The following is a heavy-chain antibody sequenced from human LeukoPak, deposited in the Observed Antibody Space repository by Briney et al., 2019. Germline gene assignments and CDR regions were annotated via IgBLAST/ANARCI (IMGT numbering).Heavy chain of an antibody. J-gene: IGHJ4*02. CDR3: ASLRGYYGSGSYPFDY. CDR1: GGSISSSSYY. D-gene: IGHD3-10*01. CDR2: IYYSGST. Sequence: SETLSLTCTVSGGSISSSSYYWGWIRQPPGKGLEWIGSIYYSGSTYYNPSLKSRVTISVDTSKNQFSLKLSSVTAADTAVYYCASLRGYYGSGSYPFDYWGQGTLVTVSS. V-gene: IGHV4-39*07.